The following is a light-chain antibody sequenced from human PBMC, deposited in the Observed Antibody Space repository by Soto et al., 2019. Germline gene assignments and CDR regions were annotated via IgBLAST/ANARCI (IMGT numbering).Light chain of an antibody. CDR2: KAS. V-gene: IGKV1-5*03. CDR3: QHYDSYSEA. J-gene: IGKJ1*01. CDR1: QTISSW. Sequence: DIQVTQSPSTLSGSVGDRVTITCRASQTISSWFAWYQQKPGKAPKLLIYKASTLKSGVPSRFSGSGSGTEFTLTISRLQPDDFATYYCQHYDSYSEAFGQGTKVDIK.